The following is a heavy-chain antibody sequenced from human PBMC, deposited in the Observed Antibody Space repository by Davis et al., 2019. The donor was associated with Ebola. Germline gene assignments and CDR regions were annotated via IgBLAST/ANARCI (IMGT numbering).Heavy chain of an antibody. D-gene: IGHD2-2*01. CDR3: ARGFCSSTSCYGNWFDP. J-gene: IGHJ5*02. CDR1: GFTFNSSW. CDR2: IKKDESEK. Sequence: PGGSLRPSCAASGFTFNSSWMSWVRQAPGKGLEWVANIKKDESEKYYVDSVKGRFTISRDNAKNSLYLQMSSLRAEDTAVYYCARGFCSSTSCYGNWFDPWGRGTLVTVSS. V-gene: IGHV3-7*01.